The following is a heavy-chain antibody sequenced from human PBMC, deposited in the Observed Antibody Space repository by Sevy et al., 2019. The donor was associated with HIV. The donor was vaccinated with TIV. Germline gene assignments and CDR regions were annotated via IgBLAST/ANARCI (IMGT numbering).Heavy chain of an antibody. CDR3: ARGAGSGGNWFDP. V-gene: IGHV3-13*01. D-gene: IGHD3-10*01. CDR2: IGTAGDT. J-gene: IGHJ5*02. CDR1: GFTFSSYD. Sequence: GGSLRLSCAASGFTFSSYDMHWVRHATGKGLEWVSAIGTAGDTYYPGSVKGRFTISRENAKNSLYLQMNSLRAGDTAVYYCARGAGSGGNWFDPWGQGTLVTVSS.